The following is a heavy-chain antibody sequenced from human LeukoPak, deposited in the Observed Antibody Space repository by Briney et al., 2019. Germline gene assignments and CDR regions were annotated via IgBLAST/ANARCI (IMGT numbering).Heavy chain of an antibody. J-gene: IGHJ4*02. CDR1: GGSMSSYF. CDR3: ARCSSTTSFDFDY. D-gene: IGHD2-2*01. CDR2: IYYSGST. V-gene: IGHV4-59*01. Sequence: SETLSLTCTVSGGSMSSYFWSWIRQPPGKGLEWIGYIYYSGSTNYNPSLKGRVTISVDTSKNQFSLKLSSVTAADTAVYHCARCSSTTSFDFDYWGQGTLVTVSS.